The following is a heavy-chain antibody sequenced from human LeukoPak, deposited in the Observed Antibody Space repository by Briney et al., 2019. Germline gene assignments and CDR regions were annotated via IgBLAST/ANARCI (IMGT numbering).Heavy chain of an antibody. CDR3: ARRIPYGNPSVDYYGMDV. CDR1: GFTFSSYA. V-gene: IGHV3-30-3*01. J-gene: IGHJ6*02. CDR2: ISYDGSNK. Sequence: GRSLRLSCAASGFTFSSYAMHWVRQATGKGLEGVAVISYDGSNKYYADSVKGRFTISRDNSKNTLYLQMNSLRAEDTAVYYCARRIPYGNPSVDYYGMDVWGQGTTVTVSS. D-gene: IGHD4-17*01.